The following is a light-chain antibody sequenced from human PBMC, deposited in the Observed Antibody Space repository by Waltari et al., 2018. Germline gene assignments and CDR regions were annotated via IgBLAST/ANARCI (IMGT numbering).Light chain of an antibody. J-gene: IGLJ3*02. V-gene: IGLV3-1*01. CDR3: QTWGSGAVV. CDR2: QDD. Sequence: SYELTQPPSVSVSPGQTARITCSGDNLGNKYASWYQQRPGQSPILVIYQDDKRPSGIPERVSGSSSGDTATLTISGTQAVDEADYYCQTWGSGAVVFGGGTKVTVL. CDR1: NLGNKY.